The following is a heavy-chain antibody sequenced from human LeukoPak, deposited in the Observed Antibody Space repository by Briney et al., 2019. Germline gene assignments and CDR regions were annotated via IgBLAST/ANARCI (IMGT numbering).Heavy chain of an antibody. Sequence: GGSLRPSCAASGFTFSSYAMGWVRQAPGKRLEWVANMNIDGSEKYYADSVKGRFTISRDNARNSVYLQMNSLRVEDTAVYYCARDPVEWELLLDYWGQGTLVTVSS. D-gene: IGHD1-26*01. CDR3: ARDPVEWELLLDY. V-gene: IGHV3-7*01. J-gene: IGHJ4*02. CDR2: MNIDGSEK. CDR1: GFTFSSYA.